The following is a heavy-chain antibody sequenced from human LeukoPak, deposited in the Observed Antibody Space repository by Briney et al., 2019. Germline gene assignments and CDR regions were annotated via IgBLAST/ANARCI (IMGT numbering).Heavy chain of an antibody. CDR1: GFTFSNAW. V-gene: IGHV3-15*01. J-gene: IGHJ4*02. CDR3: TTDFGGGY. Sequence: GGSLRLSCAASGFTFSNAWMSWVRQAPGKGLEWVSRIKSKTDGGTTDYAAPVKGRFTISRDDSKNTLYLQMNSLKTEDTAVYYCTTDFGGGYWGQGTLVTVSS. D-gene: IGHD2-15*01. CDR2: IKSKTDGGTT.